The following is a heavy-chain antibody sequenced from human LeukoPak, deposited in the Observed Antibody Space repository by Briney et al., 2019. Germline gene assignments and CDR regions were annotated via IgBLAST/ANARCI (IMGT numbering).Heavy chain of an antibody. V-gene: IGHV3-7*04. J-gene: IGHJ4*02. CDR2: IKQDGSKK. D-gene: IGHD5-24*01. CDR1: GFPFSGYW. Sequence: SGGSLRLSCVASGFPFSGYWMTWVRQAPGKGLEWVANIKQDGSKKSYVDSVKGRFTISRDNAKNSLYLQMNSLRAEDTAIYYCTRVGYIDEGIDYWGQGTLVTVSS. CDR3: TRVGYIDEGIDY.